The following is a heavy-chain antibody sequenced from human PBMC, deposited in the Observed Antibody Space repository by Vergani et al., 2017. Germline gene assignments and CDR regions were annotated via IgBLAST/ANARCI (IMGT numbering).Heavy chain of an antibody. CDR2: ISGPGLST. CDR3: AKEGGGYCSGGTCYPEY. V-gene: IGHV3-23*04. Sequence: VQLVESGGGVVQSGGSLRLSCAASGFTFSNSAVSWVRQAPGRGLAWVSSISGPGLSTYYADSVKGRFSISRDNSKNTLYLQMKSLRPEDTAVYYCAKEGGGYCSGGTCYPEYWGQGTLVIVSS. CDR1: GFTFSNSA. J-gene: IGHJ4*02. D-gene: IGHD2-15*01.